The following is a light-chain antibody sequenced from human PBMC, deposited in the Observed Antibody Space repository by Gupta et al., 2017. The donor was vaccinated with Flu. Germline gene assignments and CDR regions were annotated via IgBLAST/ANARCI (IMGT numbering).Light chain of an antibody. Sequence: QSALTQPAPVSASPAQSITISCTGTSTDVGGYNFVSWYQQHPGKAPRLLIYEVSNRPSGVSNRFSGSKSGNTASLTISGLQAEDEGNYYCCSYTTSYTLVFGGGTKLTVL. CDR2: EVS. J-gene: IGLJ3*02. CDR3: CSYTTSYTLV. V-gene: IGLV2-14*01. CDR1: STDVGGYNF.